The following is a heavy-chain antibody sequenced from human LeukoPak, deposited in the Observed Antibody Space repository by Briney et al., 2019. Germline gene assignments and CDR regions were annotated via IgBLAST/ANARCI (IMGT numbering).Heavy chain of an antibody. CDR2: IYYSGTT. V-gene: IGHV4-61*01. D-gene: IGHD3-16*02. CDR1: GGSVSSINYY. J-gene: IGHJ4*02. CDR3: VRVVITFGGLIGSDY. Sequence: SETLSLTCTVSGGSVSSINYYWSWIRQPPGKGLEWIGYIYYSGTTNYNPSLKSRLTTSVDTSKNQFSLKLNSVTAADTAVYYCVRVVITFGGLIGSDYWGQGTLVTVSS.